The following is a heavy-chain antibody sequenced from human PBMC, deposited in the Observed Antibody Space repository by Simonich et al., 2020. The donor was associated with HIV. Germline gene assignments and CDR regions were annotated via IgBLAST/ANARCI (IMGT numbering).Heavy chain of an antibody. V-gene: IGHV4-34*01. CDR2: INHSGST. J-gene: IGHJ4*02. CDR3: ARRHPTTVTTPYFDY. Sequence: QVQLQQWGAGLLKPSETLSLTCAVYGGSFSGYYWSWIRQPPGKGLGWFGEINHSGSTNYNPPLKSRVTKSVDTSKNQFSLKLSSVTAADTAVYYCARRHPTTVTTPYFDYWGQGTLVTVSS. CDR1: GGSFSGYY. D-gene: IGHD4-17*01.